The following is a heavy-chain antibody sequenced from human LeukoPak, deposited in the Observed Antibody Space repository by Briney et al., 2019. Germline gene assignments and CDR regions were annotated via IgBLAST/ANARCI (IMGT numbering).Heavy chain of an antibody. D-gene: IGHD3-3*01. J-gene: IGHJ4*02. CDR2: ISGSGGST. CDR1: GFTFSSYA. Sequence: GGSLRLSCAASGFTFSSYAMSWVRQAPGKGLEWVSAISGSGGSTYYADSVKGRFTISRDNSKNTLYLQMNSLRAEDTAVYYCARGDFGEGAEIWGQGTLVTVSS. CDR3: ARGDFGEGAEI. V-gene: IGHV3-23*01.